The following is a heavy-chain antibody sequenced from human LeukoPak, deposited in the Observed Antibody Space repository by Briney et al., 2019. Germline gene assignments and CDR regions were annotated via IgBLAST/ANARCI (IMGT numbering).Heavy chain of an antibody. J-gene: IGHJ6*03. Sequence: GGSLRLSCAASGFTFSSYGMHWVRQAPGKGLEGVAFIRYDGSNKYYADSVKGRFTISRDNSKNTLYLQMNSLRAEDTAVYYCAKAPTSDYYYYMDVWGKGTTVTVSS. CDR2: IRYDGSNK. V-gene: IGHV3-30*02. CDR1: GFTFSSYG. D-gene: IGHD4-11*01. CDR3: AKAPTSDYYYYMDV.